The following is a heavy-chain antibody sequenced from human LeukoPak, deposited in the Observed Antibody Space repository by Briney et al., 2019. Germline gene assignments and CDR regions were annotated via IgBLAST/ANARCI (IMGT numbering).Heavy chain of an antibody. V-gene: IGHV4-34*01. Sequence: SETLSLTCAVYGGSFSGYYWSWIRQPPGKGLEWIGSIYYSGSTYYNPSLKSRVTISVDTSKNQFSLKLSSVTAADTAVYYCARDAHSYAEGGDYWGQGTLVTVSS. D-gene: IGHD5-18*01. CDR3: ARDAHSYAEGGDY. CDR1: GGSFSGYY. J-gene: IGHJ4*02. CDR2: IYYSGST.